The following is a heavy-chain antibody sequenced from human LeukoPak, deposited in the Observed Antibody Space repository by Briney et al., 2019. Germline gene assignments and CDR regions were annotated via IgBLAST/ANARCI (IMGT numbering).Heavy chain of an antibody. Sequence: ASVKVFCKTFGYTFTSYYVHWVRQAPGQGLEWMGIINPSGGSTTYAQKFQGRLTMTSDTSTSTVYMELSSLRSEDTAVYYCARSSAYYNEADMRGQGTMVTVPS. J-gene: IGHJ3*02. CDR3: ARSSAYYNEADM. CDR1: GYTFTSYY. V-gene: IGHV1-46*01. D-gene: IGHD3-9*01. CDR2: INPSGGST.